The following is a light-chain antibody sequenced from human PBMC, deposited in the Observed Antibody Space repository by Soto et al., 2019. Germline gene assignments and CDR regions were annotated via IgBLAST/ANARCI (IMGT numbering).Light chain of an antibody. CDR3: CSFAVGAALV. CDR2: EGT. J-gene: IGLJ2*01. V-gene: IGLV2-23*01. CDR1: SSNVGTYDL. Sequence: QSALTQPASVSASPGQSITISCTGTSSNVGTYDLVSWYQHHPDKAPKRIIYEGTKRPSGISSRFSGAKSGNTASLTISGRQAEDDADYYCCSFAVGAALVFGGGTKVTVL.